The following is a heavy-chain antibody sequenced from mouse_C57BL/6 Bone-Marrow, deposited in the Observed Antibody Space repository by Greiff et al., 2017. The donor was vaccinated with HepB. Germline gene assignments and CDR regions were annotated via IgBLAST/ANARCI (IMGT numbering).Heavy chain of an antibody. V-gene: IGHV1-81*01. CDR3: ARVTTVPWFAY. Sequence: LVESGAELARPGASVKLSCKASGYTFTSYGISWVKQRTGQGLEWIGEIYPRSGNTYYNEKFKGKATLTADKSSSTAYMELRSLTSEESAVYFCARVTTVPWFAYWGQGTLVTVSA. J-gene: IGHJ3*01. CDR1: GYTFTSYG. D-gene: IGHD1-1*01. CDR2: IYPRSGNT.